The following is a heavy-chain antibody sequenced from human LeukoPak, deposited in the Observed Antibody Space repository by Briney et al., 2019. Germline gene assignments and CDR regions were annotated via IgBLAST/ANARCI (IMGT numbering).Heavy chain of an antibody. CDR2: IIPILGIA. V-gene: IGHV1-69*04. D-gene: IGHD1-26*01. J-gene: IGHJ4*02. CDR3: ARDRNSGSYPFDY. Sequence: ASVKVSCKASGGTFSSYAISWVRQAPGQGLEWMGRIIPILGIANYAQKFQGRVTITTDESTSTAYMELSSLRSEDTAVYYCARDRNSGSYPFDYWGQGTLVTVSS. CDR1: GGTFSSYA.